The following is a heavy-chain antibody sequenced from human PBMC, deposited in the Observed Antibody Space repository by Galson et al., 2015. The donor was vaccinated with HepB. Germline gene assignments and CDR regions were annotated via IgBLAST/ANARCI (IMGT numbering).Heavy chain of an antibody. V-gene: IGHV4-34*01. CDR3: ARGQGPPDDSSGYWDRIRALTRWNRYYYYYMDV. D-gene: IGHD3-22*01. CDR2: INHSGST. Sequence: KGLEWIGEINHSGSTNYNPSLKSRVTISLDTSKNQFSLKLSSVTAADTAVYYCARGQGPPDDSSGYWDRIRALTRWNRYYYYYMDVWAKGTTVTVSS. J-gene: IGHJ6*03.